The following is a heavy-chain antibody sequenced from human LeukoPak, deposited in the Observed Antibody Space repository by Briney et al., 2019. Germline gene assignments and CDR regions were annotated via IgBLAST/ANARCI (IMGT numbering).Heavy chain of an antibody. CDR1: GGSITGHY. CDR3: ARHVAQRPHFFDY. J-gene: IGHJ4*02. D-gene: IGHD2-21*01. Sequence: KASETLSLTCTVSGGSITGHYWSWIRQPPGKGLEWIGYIYYSGNTKYNPSLKSRVTISVDRSKNQFSLNLSSVTAADTAVYYCARHVAQRPHFFDYWGQGTLVTVSS. V-gene: IGHV4-59*08. CDR2: IYYSGNT.